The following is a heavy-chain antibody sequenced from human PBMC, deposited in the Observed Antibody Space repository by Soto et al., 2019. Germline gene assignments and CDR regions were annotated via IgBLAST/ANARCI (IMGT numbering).Heavy chain of an antibody. V-gene: IGHV3-48*02. D-gene: IGHD6-13*01. CDR2: ISSSSSTI. CDR1: GFTFSSYS. J-gene: IGHJ6*02. CDR3: ASSIAAAFYYYYGMDV. Sequence: PGGSLRLSCAASGFTFSSYSMNWVRQAPGKGLEWVSYISSSSSTIYYADSVKGRFTISRDNAKNSLYLQMNSLRDEDTAVYYCASSIAAAFYYYYGMDVWGQGTTVTVSS.